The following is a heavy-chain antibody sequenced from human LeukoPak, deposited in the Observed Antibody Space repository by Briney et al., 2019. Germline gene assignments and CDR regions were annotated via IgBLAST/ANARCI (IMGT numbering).Heavy chain of an antibody. D-gene: IGHD5-24*01. CDR3: ARGDGYKASYMDV. J-gene: IGHJ6*03. CDR1: GYTFTGYY. CDR2: IIPIFGTA. V-gene: IGHV1-69*13. Sequence: ASVKVSCKASGYTFTGYYMHWVRQAPGQGLEWMGGIIPIFGTANYAQKFQGRVTITADESTSTAYMELSSLRSEDTAVYYCARGDGYKASYMDVWGKGTTVTISS.